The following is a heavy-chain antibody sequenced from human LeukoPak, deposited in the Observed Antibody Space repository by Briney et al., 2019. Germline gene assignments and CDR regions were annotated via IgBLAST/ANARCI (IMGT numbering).Heavy chain of an antibody. D-gene: IGHD3-3*01. CDR1: GGSFRDYH. V-gene: IGHV4-59*01. Sequence: SETLSLTCAVYGGSFRDYHWSWIRQPPGKGLEWIGYIYYSGSTNYNPSLKSRVTMSVDTSKNQFSLKLTSVTAADTAVYYCARYDFNKYFDYWGQGILVTVSS. J-gene: IGHJ4*02. CDR2: IYYSGST. CDR3: ARYDFNKYFDY.